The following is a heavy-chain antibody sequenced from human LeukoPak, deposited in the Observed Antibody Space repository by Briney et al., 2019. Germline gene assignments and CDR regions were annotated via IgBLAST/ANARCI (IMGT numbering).Heavy chain of an antibody. CDR2: IYYSGST. J-gene: IGHJ4*02. D-gene: IGHD7-27*01. Sequence: KPSETLSLTCTVSGGSISSYYWSWIRQPPGKGLEWIGSIYYSGSTYYNPSLKSPVTISVDTTKNQFSLKLTSVTATDTAVYYCVRHAALGPFDYWGQGTLVTVSS. CDR1: GGSISSYY. V-gene: IGHV4-39*01. CDR3: VRHAALGPFDY.